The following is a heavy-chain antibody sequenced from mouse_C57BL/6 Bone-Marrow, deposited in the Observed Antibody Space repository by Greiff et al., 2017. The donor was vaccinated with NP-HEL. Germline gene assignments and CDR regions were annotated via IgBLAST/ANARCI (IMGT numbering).Heavy chain of an antibody. CDR3: ARHGSSYWYFDV. CDR2: IDPEDGET. D-gene: IGHD1-1*01. J-gene: IGHJ1*03. CDR1: GFNIKDYY. Sequence: EVQLQQSGAELVKPGASVKLSCTASGFNIKDYYMHWVKQRTEQGLEWIGRIDPEDGETKYAPKFQGKATITADTSSSTAYMQFSSLTSEDSAIYYCARHGSSYWYFDVWGTGTTVTVSS. V-gene: IGHV14-2*01.